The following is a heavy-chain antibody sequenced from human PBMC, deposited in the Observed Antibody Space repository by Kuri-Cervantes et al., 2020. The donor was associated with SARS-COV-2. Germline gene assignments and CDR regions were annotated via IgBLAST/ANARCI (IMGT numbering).Heavy chain of an antibody. CDR2: INPNSGGT. D-gene: IGHD3-22*01. V-gene: IGHV1-2*04. CDR1: GYTFIGYY. J-gene: IGHJ3*02. Sequence: ASVKVSCKASGYTFIGYYMHWVRQAPGQGREWVGWINPNSGGTNYAQKLQGWVTMTRDTSISTVYMELSRLRPDDTAVYYCARSTPLRRLVVISQGGAFDIWGQGTMVTVSS. CDR3: ARSTPLRRLVVISQGGAFDI.